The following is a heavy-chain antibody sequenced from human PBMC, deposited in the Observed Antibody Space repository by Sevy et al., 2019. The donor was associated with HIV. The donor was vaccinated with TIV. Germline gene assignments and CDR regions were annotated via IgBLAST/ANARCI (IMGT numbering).Heavy chain of an antibody. J-gene: IGHJ6*02. CDR3: ARDFPSSGYFHYYYYYGIDV. V-gene: IGHV3-7*01. CDR1: GFTFSSYW. D-gene: IGHD3-22*01. Sequence: GGSLRLSCAASGFTFSSYWMSWVRQAPGKGLEWVANIKQDGSEKYYVDSVKGRFTISRDNAKNSLYLQMNSLRAEDTAVYYCARDFPSSGYFHYYYYYGIDVWGQGTTVTVSS. CDR2: IKQDGSEK.